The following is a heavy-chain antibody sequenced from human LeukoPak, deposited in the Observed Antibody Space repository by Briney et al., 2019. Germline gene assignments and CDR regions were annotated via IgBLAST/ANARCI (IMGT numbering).Heavy chain of an antibody. J-gene: IGHJ3*02. D-gene: IGHD6-13*01. CDR1: GFSLSPSGMC. CDR2: IDWDDDK. Sequence: SGPALVKPTQTLTLTCTFSGFSLSPSGMCVSWIRHPPGKALEWLALIDWDDDKYYSTSLKTRLTISKDTSKNQVVLTMTNMDPVDTATYYCARTGIAAAGRYAFDIWGQGTMVTVSS. CDR3: ARTGIAAAGRYAFDI. V-gene: IGHV2-70*01.